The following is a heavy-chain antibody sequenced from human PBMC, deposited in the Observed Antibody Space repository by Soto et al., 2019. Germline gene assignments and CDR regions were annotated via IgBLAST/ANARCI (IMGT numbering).Heavy chain of an antibody. Sequence: EVHLVESGGDLVQPGESLGLSCAASEFIFSNYWMSWVREAPGKGLEWVANISPDGSEENYVDTVKGRFTISRDNAKNSLYLQINSLRGEDTAQYYCARDLNSGGGAFWYDVYDIWGQGTMVTVSS. V-gene: IGHV3-7*01. CDR2: ISPDGSEE. D-gene: IGHD2-8*02. CDR3: ARDLNSGGGAFWYDVYDI. CDR1: EFIFSNYW. J-gene: IGHJ3*02.